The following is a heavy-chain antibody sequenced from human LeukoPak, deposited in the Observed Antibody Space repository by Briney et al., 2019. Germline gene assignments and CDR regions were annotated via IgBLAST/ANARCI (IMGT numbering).Heavy chain of an antibody. Sequence: ASVKVSCKASGYTFTGYYLHWVRQACGPALEWMGWINPNSGGTNYAQKFQGRVTMTRDTSISTAYMELSRLRSDDTAVYYCAREPVDTAMVMSDWGQGTLVTVSS. D-gene: IGHD5-18*01. CDR1: GYTFTGYY. CDR3: AREPVDTAMVMSD. J-gene: IGHJ4*02. V-gene: IGHV1-2*02. CDR2: INPNSGGT.